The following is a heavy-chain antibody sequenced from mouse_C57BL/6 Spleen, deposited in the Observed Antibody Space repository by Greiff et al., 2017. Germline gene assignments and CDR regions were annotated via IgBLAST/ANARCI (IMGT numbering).Heavy chain of an antibody. D-gene: IGHD2-4*01. CDR1: GYTFTSYG. V-gene: IGHV1-81*01. Sequence: QVHVKQSGAELARPGASVKLSCKASGYTFTSYGISWVKQRTGQGLEWIGEIYPRSGNTYYNEKFKGKATLTADKSSSTAYMELRSLTSEDSAVYFCARYDYDGAYYFDYWGQGTTLTVSS. CDR2: IYPRSGNT. J-gene: IGHJ2*01. CDR3: ARYDYDGAYYFDY.